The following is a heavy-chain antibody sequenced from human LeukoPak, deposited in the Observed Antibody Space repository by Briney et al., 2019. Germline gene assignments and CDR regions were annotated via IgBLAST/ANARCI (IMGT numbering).Heavy chain of an antibody. CDR1: GFTFNNYA. J-gene: IGHJ4*02. Sequence: PGGSLRLSCAASGFTFNNYAMHWVRQAPGKGLEWVAVIWYDGSNKYYADSVKGRFTISRDNSKNTLYLQMNSLRTEDTAVYYCARGRVEMATILDYWGQGTLVTVSS. D-gene: IGHD5-24*01. V-gene: IGHV3-33*08. CDR3: ARGRVEMATILDY. CDR2: IWYDGSNK.